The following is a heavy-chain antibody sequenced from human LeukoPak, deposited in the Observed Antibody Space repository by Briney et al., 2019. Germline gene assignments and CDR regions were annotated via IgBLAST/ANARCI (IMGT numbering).Heavy chain of an antibody. V-gene: IGHV4-59*08. D-gene: IGHD3-22*01. CDR2: IYNGGNI. J-gene: IGHJ4*02. CDR1: VDSISYYY. Sequence: PSETLSLTCTVSVDSISYYYWSWLRQPPGKGLEWIGFIYNGGNIKYNPSLQSRVTISLDTSKSQLSLKLSSLTPADTARYYCARHVPSSGYYDVFDYWGRGIPVIVSS. CDR3: ARHVPSSGYYDVFDY.